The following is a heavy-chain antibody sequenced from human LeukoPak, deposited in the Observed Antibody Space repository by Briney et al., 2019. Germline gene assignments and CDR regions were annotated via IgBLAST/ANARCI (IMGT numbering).Heavy chain of an antibody. V-gene: IGHV1-69*13. Sequence: VASVKVSCKASGGTFSSYAISWVRQAPGQGLEWMGGIIPIFGTANYAQKFQGRVTITADESTSTAYMELSRLRSDDTAVYYCAREYCSGGSCYAAFDYWGQGTLVTVSS. J-gene: IGHJ4*02. CDR2: IIPIFGTA. CDR3: AREYCSGGSCYAAFDY. CDR1: GGTFSSYA. D-gene: IGHD2-15*01.